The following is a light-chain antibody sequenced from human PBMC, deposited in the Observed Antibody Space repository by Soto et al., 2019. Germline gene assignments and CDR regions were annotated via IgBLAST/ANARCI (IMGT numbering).Light chain of an antibody. CDR3: AAWDDSLNGFYV. Sequence: QAVVTQPPSASGTPGQWVTISCSGSSSNIGSNTVNWYQQLPGTAPKLLIYSNNPRPSGVPDRFSGSKSGTSASLAISGLQSEDEADYYCAAWDDSLNGFYVFGTGTKVTVL. J-gene: IGLJ1*01. CDR2: SNN. CDR1: SSNIGSNT. V-gene: IGLV1-44*01.